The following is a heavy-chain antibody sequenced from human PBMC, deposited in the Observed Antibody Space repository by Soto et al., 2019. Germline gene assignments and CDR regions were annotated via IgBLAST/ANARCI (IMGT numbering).Heavy chain of an antibody. V-gene: IGHV5-51*01. CDR3: ATAYVYDFENSNYYRDAFDI. J-gene: IGHJ3*02. CDR1: GYSFSFYW. Sequence: GESLKISCKASGYSFSFYWIGWVRQMPGKGLEWMAIMYPDDSDIRYSPSFEAHVTISADKSTSTAFLQWSSLKASDTAMYYCATAYVYDFENSNYYRDAFDIWGQGALVTVSS. CDR2: MYPDDSDI. D-gene: IGHD3-22*01.